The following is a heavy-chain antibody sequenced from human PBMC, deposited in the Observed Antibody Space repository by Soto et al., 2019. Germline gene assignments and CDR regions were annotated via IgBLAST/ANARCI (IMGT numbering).Heavy chain of an antibody. CDR2: IYYSGST. CDR3: ASSYYYDSSGPIRGGLPIDY. Sequence: ASETLSLTCTVSGGSISSYYWSWIRQPPGKGLEWIGYIYYSGSTNYNPSLKSRVTISVDTSKNQFSLKLSSVTAADTAVYYCASSYYYDSSGPIRGGLPIDYWGQGTLVTVSS. CDR1: GGSISSYY. J-gene: IGHJ4*02. V-gene: IGHV4-59*01. D-gene: IGHD3-22*01.